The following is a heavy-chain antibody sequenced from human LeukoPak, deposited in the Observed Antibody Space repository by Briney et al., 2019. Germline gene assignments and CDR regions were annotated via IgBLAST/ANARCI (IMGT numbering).Heavy chain of an antibody. V-gene: IGHV4-4*02. D-gene: IGHD3-16*01. CDR2: IYHSGST. Sequence: KPSGTLSLTCTVSGDSINSLDLWSWVRQPPGKGLEWIGEIYHSGSTNYNPSLKSRVTISVDKSKNQFSLKLSSVTAADTAVYYCAIRAGERGWFDPWGQGTLVTVSS. CDR3: AIRAGERGWFDP. CDR1: GDSINSLDL. J-gene: IGHJ5*02.